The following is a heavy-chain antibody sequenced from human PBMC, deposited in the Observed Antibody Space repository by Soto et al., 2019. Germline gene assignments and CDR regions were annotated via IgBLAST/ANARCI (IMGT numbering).Heavy chain of an antibody. Sequence: QVQLVQSGAEVKKPGSSVKVSCKASGGTFSSYTISWVRQAPGQGLEWMGRIIPILGIANYAQKFQGRVTITADKSPSTAYMELSSLRSEDTAVYYCARVVGDVVVVAAPLDYYYGMDVWGQGTTVTVSS. D-gene: IGHD2-15*01. V-gene: IGHV1-69*02. CDR1: GGTFSSYT. CDR3: ARVVGDVVVVAAPLDYYYGMDV. CDR2: IIPILGIA. J-gene: IGHJ6*02.